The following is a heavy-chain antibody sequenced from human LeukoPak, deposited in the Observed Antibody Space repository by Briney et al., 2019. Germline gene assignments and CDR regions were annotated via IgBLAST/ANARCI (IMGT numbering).Heavy chain of an antibody. V-gene: IGHV3-23*01. CDR3: AKPGYITSGWFDY. CDR1: GGSFSGYY. D-gene: IGHD1-14*01. CDR2: ISASGGNT. Sequence: ETLSLTCAVYGGSFSGYYWSWIRQPPGKGLEWVSTISASGGNTYYADSVKGRFTTSRDNPKNTLLLQMNSLRAEDTAVYYCAKPGYITSGWFDYWGPGALVTVST. J-gene: IGHJ5*01.